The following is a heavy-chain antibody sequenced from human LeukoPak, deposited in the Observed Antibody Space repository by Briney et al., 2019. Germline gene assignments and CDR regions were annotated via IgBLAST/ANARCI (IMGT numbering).Heavy chain of an antibody. CDR3: ARHGHYGGSYSVMFDY. Sequence: SGTLSLTCAVSGGSISSCNWWSWVRQPPGKGLKWIGEIHHSGSTNYNPSLKSRVTISVDTSKNQFSLKLSSVTAADTAVYYCARHGHYGGSYSVMFDYWGQGTLVTVSS. J-gene: IGHJ4*02. D-gene: IGHD1-26*01. CDR2: IHHSGST. CDR1: GGSISSCNW. V-gene: IGHV4-4*02.